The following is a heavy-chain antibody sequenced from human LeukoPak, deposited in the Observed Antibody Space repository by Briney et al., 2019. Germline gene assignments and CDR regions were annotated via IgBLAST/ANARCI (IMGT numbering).Heavy chain of an antibody. D-gene: IGHD6-19*01. CDR1: GFTFRNYG. Sequence: GGTLRLSCAASGFTFRNYGMSWVRQAPGKGLEWVSAISNSGGNTYYADSVKGRFTISRDNSKNTLYLQMNSLRAEDTAVYYCAKVSSGIAVAGTVDYWGQGTLVTVSS. V-gene: IGHV3-23*01. CDR2: ISNSGGNT. CDR3: AKVSSGIAVAGTVDY. J-gene: IGHJ4*02.